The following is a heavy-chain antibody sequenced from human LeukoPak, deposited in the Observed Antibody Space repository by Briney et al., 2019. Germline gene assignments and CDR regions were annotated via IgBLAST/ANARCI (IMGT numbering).Heavy chain of an antibody. Sequence: GASVKVSCKASGATFSSYAISGVRQAPGQGLEWMGGIIPIFGTANYAQKFQGRVTITADESTSTAYMELSSLRSEDTAVYYCALGSAMVTSRDYWGQGTLVTVSS. D-gene: IGHD5-18*01. CDR3: ALGSAMVTSRDY. V-gene: IGHV1-69*13. CDR2: IIPIFGTA. J-gene: IGHJ4*02. CDR1: GATFSSYA.